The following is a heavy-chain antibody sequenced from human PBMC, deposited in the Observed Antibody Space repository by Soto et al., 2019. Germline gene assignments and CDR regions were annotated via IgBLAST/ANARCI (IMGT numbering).Heavy chain of an antibody. J-gene: IGHJ5*02. CDR3: AKDRRAGGRFSGIAVAGIPS. Sequence: EVQLLESGGGLIQPGGSLRLSCAASGFTFSSYAMSWVRQTPGKGLEWVSGISGGGGNTYYADSVTGRFTISRDNSRNTLYLQMNSLRAADTAIYYCAKDRRAGGRFSGIAVAGIPSWGQGTLVTVSS. V-gene: IGHV3-23*01. CDR1: GFTFSSYA. CDR2: ISGGGGNT. D-gene: IGHD6-19*01.